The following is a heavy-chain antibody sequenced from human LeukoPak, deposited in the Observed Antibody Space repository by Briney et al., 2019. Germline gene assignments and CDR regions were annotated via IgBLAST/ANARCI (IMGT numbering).Heavy chain of an antibody. CDR3: ARCFWSGINWFDT. J-gene: IGHJ5*02. D-gene: IGHD3-3*01. Sequence: PSETLSLTCTVSGGSISSSSYYWGWIRQPPGKGLEWSGSIYYSGSTYYNPSLKSRVTISVDTSKNQFSLKLSSVTAADTAVSYCARCFWSGINWFDTWGQGTLVPVSS. V-gene: IGHV4-39*07. CDR1: GGSISSSSYY. CDR2: IYYSGST.